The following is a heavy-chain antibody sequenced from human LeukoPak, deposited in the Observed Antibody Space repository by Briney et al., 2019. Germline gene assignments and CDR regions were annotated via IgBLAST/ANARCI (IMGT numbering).Heavy chain of an antibody. CDR3: ARGVRGSQKLDY. J-gene: IGHJ4*02. CDR1: GYVFSSFG. D-gene: IGHD1-26*01. V-gene: IGHV1-18*01. CDR2: SGAYIGNT. Sequence: ASVKISCKASGYVFSSFGVCWVRQAPGHGLEWMGWSGAYIGNTNYAQKFQGRLTMTTDASMSIAYMELRSLRSDDTAVYYCARGVRGSQKLDYWGQRTLVTVSS.